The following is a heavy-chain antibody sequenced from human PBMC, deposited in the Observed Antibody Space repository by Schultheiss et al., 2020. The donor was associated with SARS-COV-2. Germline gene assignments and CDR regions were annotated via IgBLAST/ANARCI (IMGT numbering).Heavy chain of an antibody. D-gene: IGHD4-17*01. CDR1: GGSIGTYY. J-gene: IGHJ6*02. Sequence: SETLSLTCTVSGGSIGTYYWHWIRQPLGKGLEWIGYIYHSGSDSTNYNPSLKSRVTMSVDTSKNQFSLKLSSVTAADTAVYYCARGRMTTWTNYYYNYDLDVWGQGTTVTVSS. V-gene: IGHV4-59*12. CDR2: IYHSGSDST. CDR3: ARGRMTTWTNYYYNYDLDV.